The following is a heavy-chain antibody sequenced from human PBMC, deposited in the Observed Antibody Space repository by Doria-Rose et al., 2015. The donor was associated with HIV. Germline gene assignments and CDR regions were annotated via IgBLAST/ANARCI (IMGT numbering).Heavy chain of an antibody. D-gene: IGHD3-10*01. CDR1: GGAFSSYA. Sequence: VKKPGSSVKVSCKASGGAFSSYAITWVRQAPGQGLEWMGGLIPMFDTANYAQIFQGRVTITADESTSTAYMELSSLRSEDTAVYYCARERSDGMDVWGQGTTVTV. CDR3: ARERSDGMDV. J-gene: IGHJ6*02. CDR2: LIPMFDTA. V-gene: IGHV1-69*01.